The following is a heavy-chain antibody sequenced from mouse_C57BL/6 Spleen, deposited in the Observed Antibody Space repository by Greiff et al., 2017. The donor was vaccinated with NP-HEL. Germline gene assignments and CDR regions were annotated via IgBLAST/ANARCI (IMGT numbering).Heavy chain of an antibody. Sequence: VQLQQPGAELVRPGSSVKLSCKASGYTFTSYWMHWVKQRPIQGLEWIGNIDPSDSETHYNQKFKDKATLTVDKSSSTAYMQLSSLTSEDSAVYYCARGYGSSYGYFEVWGTGTTVTVSS. D-gene: IGHD1-1*01. CDR1: GYTFTSYW. J-gene: IGHJ1*03. V-gene: IGHV1-52*01. CDR3: ARGYGSSYGYFEV. CDR2: IDPSDSET.